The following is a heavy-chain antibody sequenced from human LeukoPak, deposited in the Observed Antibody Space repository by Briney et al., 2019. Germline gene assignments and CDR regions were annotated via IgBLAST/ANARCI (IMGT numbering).Heavy chain of an antibody. CDR2: IYYSGST. D-gene: IGHD6-6*01. CDR3: ARVRVEYSSSYFDY. J-gene: IGHJ4*02. CDR1: GGSISSYY. V-gene: IGHV4-59*01. Sequence: SETLSLTCTVSGGSISSYYWSWLRQPPGKGLEWIGYIYYSGSTNYNPSLKSRVTISVDTSKNQFSLKLSSVTAADTAVYYCARVRVEYSSSYFDYWGQGTLVTVSS.